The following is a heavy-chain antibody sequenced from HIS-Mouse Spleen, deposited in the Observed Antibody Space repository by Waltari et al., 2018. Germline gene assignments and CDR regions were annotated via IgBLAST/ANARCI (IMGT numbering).Heavy chain of an antibody. J-gene: IGHJ4*02. D-gene: IGHD1-26*01. Sequence: QVQLQQSGPGLVNPSQTHAITCAISGDSVASNSAPWNWMRQSPSRGLEWLGRTYYRSKWYNDYAVSVKSRITINPDTSKNQFSLQLNSVTPEDTAVYYCARDYRRELLDYWGQGTLVTVSS. CDR2: TYYRSKWYN. V-gene: IGHV6-1*01. CDR1: GDSVASNSAP. CDR3: ARDYRRELLDY.